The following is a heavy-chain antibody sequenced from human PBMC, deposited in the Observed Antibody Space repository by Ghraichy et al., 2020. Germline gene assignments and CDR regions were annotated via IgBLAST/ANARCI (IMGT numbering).Heavy chain of an antibody. Sequence: AGSLRLSCAASGFTFSSYGMHWVRQAPGKGLEWVAVIWYDGSNKYYADSVKGRFTISRDNSKNTLYLQMNSLRAEDTAVYYCAREVVILDAFDIWGQGTMVTVSS. CDR3: AREVVILDAFDI. CDR1: GFTFSSYG. J-gene: IGHJ3*02. V-gene: IGHV3-33*08. CDR2: IWYDGSNK. D-gene: IGHD3-22*01.